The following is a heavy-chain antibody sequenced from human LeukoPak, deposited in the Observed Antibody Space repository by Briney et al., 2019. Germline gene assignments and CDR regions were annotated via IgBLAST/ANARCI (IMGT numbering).Heavy chain of an antibody. Sequence: TSETLSLTCAVYGGSFSGYYWSGIRQPPGKGLEGIGEINHSGSTNYNPSLKSRVTISVDTSKNQFSLKLSSVTAADTAVYYCARDKASYYYGSGKTQCTYYFDYWGQGTLVTVSS. CDR3: ARDKASYYYGSGKTQCTYYFDY. D-gene: IGHD3-10*01. CDR1: GGSFSGYY. CDR2: INHSGST. V-gene: IGHV4-34*01. J-gene: IGHJ4*02.